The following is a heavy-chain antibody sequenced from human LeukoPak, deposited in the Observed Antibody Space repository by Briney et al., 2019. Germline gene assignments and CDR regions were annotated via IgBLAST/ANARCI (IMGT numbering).Heavy chain of an antibody. CDR1: GVSISSYY. CDR2: IYYTGST. V-gene: IGHV4-59*08. CDR3: ARRAAVSGTRVWFDP. J-gene: IGHJ5*02. D-gene: IGHD6-19*01. Sequence: SETLSLTCSVSGVSISSYYWSWFRQPPGKGLEWIGYIYYTGSTNYNPSLKSRVTISVDTSKNQFSLKLTSVTAADTAVYYCARRAAVSGTRVWFDPWGQGTLVTVSS.